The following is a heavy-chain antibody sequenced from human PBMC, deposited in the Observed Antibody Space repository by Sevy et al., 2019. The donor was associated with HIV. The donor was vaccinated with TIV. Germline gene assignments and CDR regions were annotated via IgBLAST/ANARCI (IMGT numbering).Heavy chain of an antibody. V-gene: IGHV4-39*01. J-gene: IGHJ2*01. CDR2: IYSTGST. Sequence: SETLSLTCTVSGGSISRSSYYWGWIRQPPGKGLEWIGSIYSTGSTSYNPSLKSRVTLSADTSKNQFSLKLDSVSAADSAVYYCATPRGSDWYEGTGGYFDLWGRGALVTVSS. CDR1: GGSISRSSYY. D-gene: IGHD6-19*01. CDR3: ATPRGSDWYEGTGGYFDL.